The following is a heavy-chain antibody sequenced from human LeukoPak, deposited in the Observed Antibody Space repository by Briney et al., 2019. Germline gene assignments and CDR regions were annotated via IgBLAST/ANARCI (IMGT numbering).Heavy chain of an antibody. Sequence: KTSETLSLTCTVSGGSISSYYWSWIRQPPGKGLEWIGYIFYTGNTNYNPSLKSRVTISVDTSKNQLSLNLRSVTAADTAVYYCARAPSSSWFDPWGQGTLVIVSS. J-gene: IGHJ5*02. V-gene: IGHV4-59*01. CDR3: ARAPSSSWFDP. CDR2: IFYTGNT. CDR1: GGSISSYY.